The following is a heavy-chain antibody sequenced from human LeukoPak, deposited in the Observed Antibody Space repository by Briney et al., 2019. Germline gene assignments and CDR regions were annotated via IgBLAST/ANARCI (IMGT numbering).Heavy chain of an antibody. J-gene: IGHJ5*02. CDR1: GFDLSTYT. CDR2: ITGNSHYI. V-gene: IGHV3-21*01. Sequence: GGSLRLSCVASGFDLSTYTMNWVRQAPGKGLGWVSSITGNSHYIYYADSVKGRFNISRDNAQNSLFLQMNSLRAEDTAVYYCARGQGRAWGQGILVTVSS. CDR3: ARGQGRA.